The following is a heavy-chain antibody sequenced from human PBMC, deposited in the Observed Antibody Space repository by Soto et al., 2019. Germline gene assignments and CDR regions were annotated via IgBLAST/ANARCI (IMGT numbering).Heavy chain of an antibody. CDR2: VSAGGDMT. J-gene: IGHJ6*02. Sequence: DVQVLESGGDLVQPGGSLRLSCAASGFTFNSYAMSWVRQAPGKGLEWVSSVSAGGDMTYYSDSVKGRFTISRDNCNNALFLQVNGLRIEDTALYYCARGDRGGSGSPASYYYSGLDVWGQGTTVTVS. CDR3: ARGDRGGSGSPASYYYSGLDV. V-gene: IGHV3-23*01. CDR1: GFTFNSYA. D-gene: IGHD3-10*01.